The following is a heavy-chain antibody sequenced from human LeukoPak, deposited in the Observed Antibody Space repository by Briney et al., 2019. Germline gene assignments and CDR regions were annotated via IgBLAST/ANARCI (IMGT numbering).Heavy chain of an antibody. CDR3: ARARLTTGAFDI. V-gene: IGHV4-34*01. CDR1: GGSFSGYY. D-gene: IGHD3-22*01. Sequence: PSETLSLTCAVYGGSFSGYYWSWIRQPPGKGLEWIGEINHSGSTNYNPSLKSRVTISVDTSKNQFSLKLSSVTAADTAVYYCARARLTTGAFDIWGQGTMVTVS. J-gene: IGHJ3*02. CDR2: INHSGST.